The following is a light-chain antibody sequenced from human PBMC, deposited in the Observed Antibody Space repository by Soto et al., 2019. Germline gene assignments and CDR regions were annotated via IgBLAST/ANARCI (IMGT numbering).Light chain of an antibody. V-gene: IGKV3-15*01. J-gene: IGKJ2*01. CDR2: GVS. CDR3: QSYNDWPFA. CDR1: ASLFGF. Sequence: DIVLTQSPATLSVSPGDRVTLSCRASASLFGFLAWYQQKTGQAPSLLMYGVSNRATGIPARFSGGGSATDFTLTISSLQSEDYAFYFCQSYNDWPFASGLGTRLEI.